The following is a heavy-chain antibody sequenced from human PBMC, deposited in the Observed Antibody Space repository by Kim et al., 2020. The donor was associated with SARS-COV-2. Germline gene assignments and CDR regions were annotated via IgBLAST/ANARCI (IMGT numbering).Heavy chain of an antibody. CDR3: AREIGVWMATISYWWDYFDY. D-gene: IGHD5-12*01. J-gene: IGHJ4*02. CDR1: GFTFSSYS. Sequence: GGSLRLSCAASGFTFSSYSMNWVRQAPGKGLEWVSYISSSSSTIYYADSVKGRFTISRDNAKNSLYLQMNSLRDEDTAVYYCAREIGVWMATISYWWDYFDYWGQGTLVTVSS. V-gene: IGHV3-48*02. CDR2: ISSSSSTI.